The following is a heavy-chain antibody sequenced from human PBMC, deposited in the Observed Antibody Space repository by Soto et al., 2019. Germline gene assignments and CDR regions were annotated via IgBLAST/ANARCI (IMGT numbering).Heavy chain of an antibody. CDR3: ARKARSGWDFDY. J-gene: IGHJ4*02. CDR2: INPIFGTA. D-gene: IGHD6-19*01. Sequence: SVKVSCKASGGTFSSYAISWVRQAPGQGLEWMGGINPIFGTANYAQKFQGRVTITADESTSTAYMELSSLRSEDTAVYYCARKARSGWDFDYWGQGTLVTVSS. V-gene: IGHV1-69*13. CDR1: GGTFSSYA.